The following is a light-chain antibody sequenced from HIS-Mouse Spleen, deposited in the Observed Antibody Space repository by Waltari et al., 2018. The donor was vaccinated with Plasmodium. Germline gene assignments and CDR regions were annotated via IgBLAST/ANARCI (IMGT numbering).Light chain of an antibody. CDR1: KLRAKS. J-gene: IGLJ3*02. Sequence: SYELTQPPSVSVSPGQTASITCSGDKLRAKSACWYQQKPGKSPVLVIYQDSKRPSGIPERFSGSNSGNTATLTISGTQAMDEADYYCQAWDSSTAVFGGGTKLTVL. CDR2: QDS. CDR3: QAWDSSTAV. V-gene: IGLV3-1*01.